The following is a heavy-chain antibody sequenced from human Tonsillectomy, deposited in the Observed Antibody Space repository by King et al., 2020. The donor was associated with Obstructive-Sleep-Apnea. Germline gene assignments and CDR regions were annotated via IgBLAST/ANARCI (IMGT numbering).Heavy chain of an antibody. CDR1: GASISSGGHF. V-gene: IGHV4-31*03. D-gene: IGHD3-10*01. CDR2: IYHTGRT. CDR3: ARTFGLAIYYHFLGY. Sequence: VQLQESGPGLVKPSQTLSLTCTVSGASISSGGHFWSWIRQHPGMGLEWIGHIYHTGRTSYNPSLKSRLHISVDTAKNQFSLELTSVTAADTAVYYCARTFGLAIYYHFLGYWGQGSLVTVSS. J-gene: IGHJ4*02.